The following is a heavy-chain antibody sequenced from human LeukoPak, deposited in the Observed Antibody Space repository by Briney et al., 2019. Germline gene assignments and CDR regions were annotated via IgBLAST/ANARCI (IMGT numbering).Heavy chain of an antibody. Sequence: SVKVSCKASGGPFSSYAISWVRQAPGQGLEWMGGIIPIFGTANYAQKFQGRVTITTDESTSTAYMELSSLRSDDTAVYYCARGRSGIAAAGIEDYFDYWGQGTLVTVSS. V-gene: IGHV1-69*05. CDR1: GGPFSSYA. CDR3: ARGRSGIAAAGIEDYFDY. D-gene: IGHD6-13*01. CDR2: IIPIFGTA. J-gene: IGHJ4*02.